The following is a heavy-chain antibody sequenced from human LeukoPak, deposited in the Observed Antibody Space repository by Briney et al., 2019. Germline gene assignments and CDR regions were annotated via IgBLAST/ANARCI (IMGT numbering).Heavy chain of an antibody. CDR1: GGSISSYY. D-gene: IGHD3-10*01. V-gene: IGHV4-59*01. Sequence: SETLSLTCTVSGGSISSYYWSWIRQPPGKGLEWIGYIYYSGSTNYNPSLKSRVTISVDTSKNQFSLKLSSVTAAETAVYYCARTDYYGNRDFDYWGQGTLVTVSS. CDR3: ARTDYYGNRDFDY. CDR2: IYYSGST. J-gene: IGHJ4*02.